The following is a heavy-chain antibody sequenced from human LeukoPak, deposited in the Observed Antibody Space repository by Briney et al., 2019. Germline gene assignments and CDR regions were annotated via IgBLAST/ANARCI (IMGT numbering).Heavy chain of an antibody. CDR2: IYYSGST. D-gene: IGHD3-16*02. V-gene: IGHV4-59*01. CDR1: GGSISSYY. CDR3: ARGWNYRDFDL. J-gene: IGHJ2*01. Sequence: SETLSLTCTVSGGSISSYYWSWIRQPPGKGLEWIGYIYYSGSTNYNPSLKSRVTISVDTSKNQFSLKLSSVTAADTAVYYCARGWNYRDFDLWGRGTLVTVSS.